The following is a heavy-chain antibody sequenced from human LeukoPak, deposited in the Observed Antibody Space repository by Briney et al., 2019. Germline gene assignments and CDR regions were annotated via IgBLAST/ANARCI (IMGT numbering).Heavy chain of an antibody. CDR3: ATSSRYSSSLTFDP. J-gene: IGHJ5*02. CDR2: FDPEDGET. V-gene: IGHV1-24*01. Sequence: ASVKASCKVSGYTLTELSMHWVRQAPGEGLEWMGGFDPEDGETIYAQKFQGRVTMTEDTSTDTAYMELSSLRSEDTAVYYCATSSRYSSSLTFDPWGQGTLVTVSS. CDR1: GYTLTELS. D-gene: IGHD6-13*01.